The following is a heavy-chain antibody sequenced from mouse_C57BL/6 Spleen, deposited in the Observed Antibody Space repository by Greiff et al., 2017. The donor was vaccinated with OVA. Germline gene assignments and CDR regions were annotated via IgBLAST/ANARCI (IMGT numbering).Heavy chain of an antibody. Sequence: VHVKQSGAELVRPGASVKLSCTASGFNIKDDYMHWVKQRPEQGLEWIGWIDPENGDTEYASKFQGKATITADTSSNTAYLQLSSLTSEDTAVYYCTTHYYGSSHFDYWGQGTTLTVSS. CDR3: TTHYYGSSHFDY. CDR2: IDPENGDT. J-gene: IGHJ2*01. CDR1: GFNIKDDY. V-gene: IGHV14-4*01. D-gene: IGHD1-1*01.